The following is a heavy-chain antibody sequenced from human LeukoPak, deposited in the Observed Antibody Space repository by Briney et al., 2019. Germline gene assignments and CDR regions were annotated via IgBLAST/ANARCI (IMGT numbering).Heavy chain of an antibody. D-gene: IGHD2-15*01. CDR3: ARRWYHAYCDY. CDR1: GGSIRSYY. CDR2: IFYSGST. Sequence: PSETLSLTCTVSGGSIRSYYWSWIRQPPGKGLEWMGYIFYSGSTNYNPSLKSRVTVSADTSKNQFSLKLTSVTAADTAVYYCARRWYHAYCDYWGQGSLVTVSS. V-gene: IGHV4-59*01. J-gene: IGHJ4*02.